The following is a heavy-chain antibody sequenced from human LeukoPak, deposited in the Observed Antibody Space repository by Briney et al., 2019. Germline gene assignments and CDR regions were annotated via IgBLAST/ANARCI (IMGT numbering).Heavy chain of an antibody. CDR1: GFTFSSYW. CDR3: AKELRRTTVTFSDY. CDR2: IKQDGSEK. D-gene: IGHD4-17*01. V-gene: IGHV3-7*01. Sequence: PGGSLRLSCAASGFTFSSYWMSWVRQAPGKGLEWVANIKQDGSEKYYVDSVKGRFTISRDNAKNSLYLQMNSLRAEDTAVYYCAKELRRTTVTFSDYWGQGTLVTVSS. J-gene: IGHJ4*02.